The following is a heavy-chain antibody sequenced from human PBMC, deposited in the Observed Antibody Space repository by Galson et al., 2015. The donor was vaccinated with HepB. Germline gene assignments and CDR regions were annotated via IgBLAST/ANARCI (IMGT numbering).Heavy chain of an antibody. CDR2: IIPIFGSG. Sequence: SVKVSCKASGGTFSSHTISWVRQAPGQGLEWMGGIIPIFGSGNYAQKSQGRVTITADESKSTAYMELRSLRSEDTAVYYCARQYDTSGYYAYWGQGTLVTVSS. D-gene: IGHD3-22*01. V-gene: IGHV1-69*13. CDR3: ARQYDTSGYYAY. J-gene: IGHJ4*02. CDR1: GGTFSSHT.